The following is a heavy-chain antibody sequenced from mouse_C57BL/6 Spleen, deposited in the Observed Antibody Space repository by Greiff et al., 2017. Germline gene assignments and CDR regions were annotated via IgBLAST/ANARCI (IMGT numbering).Heavy chain of an antibody. CDR3: ARSLITTVVADYFDY. V-gene: IGHV1-82*01. J-gene: IGHJ2*01. Sequence: VQLVESGPELVKPGASVKISCKASGYAFSSSWMNWVKQRPGKGLEWIGRIYPGDGDTNYNGKFKGKATLTADKSSSTAYMQLSSLTSEDSAVYFCARSLITTVVADYFDYWGQGTTLTVSS. D-gene: IGHD1-1*01. CDR1: GYAFSSSW. CDR2: IYPGDGDT.